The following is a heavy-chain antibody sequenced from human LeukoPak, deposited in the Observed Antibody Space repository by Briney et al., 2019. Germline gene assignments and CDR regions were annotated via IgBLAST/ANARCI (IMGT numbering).Heavy chain of an antibody. D-gene: IGHD3-22*01. J-gene: IGHJ4*02. V-gene: IGHV3-30*02. CDR1: GFTFSSYG. CDR2: IRYDGSNK. CDR3: AKQTSGYYYLDY. Sequence: PGGSLRLSCAASGFTFSSYGMHWFRQAPGKGLEWVAFIRYDGSNKYYADSVKGRFTISRDNSKNTLYLQMNSLRAEDTAVYYCAKQTSGYYYLDYWGQGTLVTVSS.